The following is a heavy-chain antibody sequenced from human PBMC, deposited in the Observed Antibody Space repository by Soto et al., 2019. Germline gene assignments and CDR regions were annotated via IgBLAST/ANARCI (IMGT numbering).Heavy chain of an antibody. CDR1: GYTFTSYG. CDR3: ARKRVWFGELRSYYYGMDV. CDR2: ISAYNGNT. J-gene: IGHJ6*02. Sequence: QVPLVQSGAEVKKPGASVKVSCKASGYTFTSYGISWVRQAPGQGLEWMGWISAYNGNTNYAQKLQGRVTMTTDTSTSTAYMELRSLRSDDTAVYYCARKRVWFGELRSYYYGMDVWGQGTTVTVSS. D-gene: IGHD3-10*01. V-gene: IGHV1-18*01.